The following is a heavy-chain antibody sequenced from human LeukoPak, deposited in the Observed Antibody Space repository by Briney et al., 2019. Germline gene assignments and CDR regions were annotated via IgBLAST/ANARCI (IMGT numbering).Heavy chain of an antibody. CDR3: ARGVDCSITSCYSNRDDAFDI. J-gene: IGHJ3*02. Sequence: SETLSLTCAVYGGSFSGYYWSWIRQPPGKGLEWIGEINHSGSTNYNPSLKSRVTISVDTSKNQFSLKLSSVTAADTAVYYCARGVDCSITSCYSNRDDAFDIWGQGTMVTVCS. CDR1: GGSFSGYY. CDR2: INHSGST. D-gene: IGHD2-2*01. V-gene: IGHV4-34*01.